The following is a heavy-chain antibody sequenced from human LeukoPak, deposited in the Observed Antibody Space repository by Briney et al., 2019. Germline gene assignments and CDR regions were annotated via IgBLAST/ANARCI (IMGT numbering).Heavy chain of an antibody. CDR1: GGSFSGYY. V-gene: IGHV4-34*01. CDR2: INHSGYT. CDR3: ASGGTHYYGSGSYPST. J-gene: IGHJ5*02. D-gene: IGHD3-10*01. Sequence: SETLSLTCAVYGGSFSGYYWSWIRQPPGKGLEWIGEINHSGYTNYNPSLKSRVTVSVDTSKNQFSLKLSSVTALDTAVYYCASGGTHYYGSGSYPSTWGQGTLVTVSS.